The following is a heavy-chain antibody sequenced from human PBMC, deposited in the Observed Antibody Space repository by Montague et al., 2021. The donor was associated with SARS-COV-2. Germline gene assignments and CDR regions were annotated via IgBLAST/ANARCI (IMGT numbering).Heavy chain of an antibody. CDR1: GGSISSYY. CDR3: ARVFPRWLQFDPYFDY. V-gene: IGHV4-59*01. Sequence: TLSLTCTVSGGSISSYYWSWIRRPPGKGLEWIGYIYYSGSTNYNPSLKSRVTISVDTSKNQFSLKLSSVTAADTAVYYCARVFPRWLQFDPYFDYWGQGTLVTVSS. J-gene: IGHJ4*02. D-gene: IGHD5-24*01. CDR2: IYYSGST.